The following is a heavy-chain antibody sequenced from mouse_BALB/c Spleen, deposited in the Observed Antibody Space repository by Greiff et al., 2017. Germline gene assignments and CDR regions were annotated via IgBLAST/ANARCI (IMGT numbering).Heavy chain of an antibody. CDR1: GFTFSSYA. J-gene: IGHJ4*01. D-gene: IGHD1-1*01. V-gene: IGHV5-9-4*01. CDR3: AIIYYYAMDY. CDR2: ISSGGSYT. Sequence: EVQGVESGGGLVKPGGSLKLSCAASGFTFSSYAMSWVRQSPEKRLEWVAAISSGGSYTYYPDTVTGRFTISRDNAKNTLYLEMSSLRSEDTAMYYCAIIYYYAMDYWGQGTSVTVSS.